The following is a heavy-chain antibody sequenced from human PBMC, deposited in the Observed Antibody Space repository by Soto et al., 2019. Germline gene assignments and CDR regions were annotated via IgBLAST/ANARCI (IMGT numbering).Heavy chain of an antibody. CDR3: ARGDPDAFDI. Sequence: PSETLSLTCAVYRGSFSGYYWSWIRQPPGKGLEWVGEINHSGSTNYNPSLKSRVTISEDTSKSQFSLRLSSVTAADTAVYYCARGDPDAFDIWGQGTMVTVSS. CDR2: INHSGST. V-gene: IGHV4-34*01. J-gene: IGHJ3*02. CDR1: RGSFSGYY.